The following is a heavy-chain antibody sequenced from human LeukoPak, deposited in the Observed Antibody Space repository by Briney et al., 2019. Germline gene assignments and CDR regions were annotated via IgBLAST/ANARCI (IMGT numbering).Heavy chain of an antibody. CDR3: ARDRMGGYSYGTSFDF. D-gene: IGHD5-18*01. V-gene: IGHV3-48*04. Sequence: PGGSLRLSCAASGFTFSTYSMNWVRQAPGKGLEWVSYISTSSSTIYYADSVKGRITISRDDAKNSLFLQMNGLRAEDTAVYYCARDRMGGYSYGTSFDFWGQGTLVTVSS. CDR1: GFTFSTYS. CDR2: ISTSSSTI. J-gene: IGHJ4*02.